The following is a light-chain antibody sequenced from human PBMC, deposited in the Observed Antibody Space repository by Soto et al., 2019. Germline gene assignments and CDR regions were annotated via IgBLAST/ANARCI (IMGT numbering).Light chain of an antibody. CDR3: QSYDSSLSGGV. CDR1: SSNIGAGYD. J-gene: IGLJ3*02. Sequence: QSVLTQPPSVSGAPGQRVTISCTGSSSNIGAGYDVHWYQQLPGTAPKLLIYGNSNRPSGVPDRLSGSKSAASASLAITGLRAEDEADYYCQSYDSSLSGGVFGGGTKLTVL. V-gene: IGLV1-40*01. CDR2: GNS.